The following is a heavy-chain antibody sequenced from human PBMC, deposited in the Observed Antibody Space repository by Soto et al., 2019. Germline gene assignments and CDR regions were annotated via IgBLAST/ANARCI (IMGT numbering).Heavy chain of an antibody. V-gene: IGHV3-53*01. D-gene: IGHD6-13*01. J-gene: IGHJ6*02. CDR2: IYIGGPT. CDR3: AKDPPSERMQPDYGMDV. CDR1: GFTVSSHY. Sequence: GGSLRLSCAASGFTVSSHYMSWVRQAPGKGLEWVSVIYIGGPTYYADSVKGRFTISRDNSNNMVYLQMNSLRAEDTAVYYCAKDPPSERMQPDYGMDVWGQGTTVTVSS.